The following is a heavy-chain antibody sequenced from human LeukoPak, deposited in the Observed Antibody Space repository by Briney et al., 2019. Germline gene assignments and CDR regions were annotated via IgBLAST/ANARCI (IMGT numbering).Heavy chain of an antibody. CDR3: ARCTEEMATICSY. D-gene: IGHD5-24*01. CDR2: IYYSGNTGST. Sequence: SETLSLTCTVSGGSISYYHWSWIRQPPGKGLEWIGFIYYSGNTGSTNYNPSLKSRVTISVDTSKNQFSLKLSSVTAADTAVYYCARCTEEMATICSYWGQGTLVTVSS. CDR1: GGSISYYH. V-gene: IGHV4-59*01. J-gene: IGHJ4*02.